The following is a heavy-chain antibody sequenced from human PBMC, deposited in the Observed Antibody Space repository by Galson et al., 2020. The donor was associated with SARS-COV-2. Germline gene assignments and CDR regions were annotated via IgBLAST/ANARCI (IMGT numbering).Heavy chain of an antibody. V-gene: IGHV3-30*18. CDR2: NKYEGRIK. J-gene: IGHJ2*01. CDR1: LTCNRLA. Sequence: LTCNRLAPHSVKQTPGKALEWLPLNKYEGRIKVYAHSVKRRSAISRDTSKNTVYLQLRTLRPEETAIYYCAKVSPQCQLVSFWYFDLWGRGTLVTVSS. D-gene: IGHD3-10*01. CDR3: AKVSPQCQLVSFWYFDL.